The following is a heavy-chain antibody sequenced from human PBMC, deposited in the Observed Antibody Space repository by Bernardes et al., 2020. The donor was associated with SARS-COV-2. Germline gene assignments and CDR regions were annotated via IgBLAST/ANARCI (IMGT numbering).Heavy chain of an antibody. CDR1: GYTFISYD. Sequence: ASVKVSCKASGYTFISYDINWVRQATGQGLEWMGWMNPNTGGPGYAPKSQGRVNMTRNTSINTAYMELSSLRPEDTAVYYCARRGDDHGSGTQHVPCYWGQGTLVTVSS. D-gene: IGHD3-10*01. CDR2: MNPNTGGP. CDR3: ARRGDDHGSGTQHVPCY. J-gene: IGHJ4*02. V-gene: IGHV1-8*01.